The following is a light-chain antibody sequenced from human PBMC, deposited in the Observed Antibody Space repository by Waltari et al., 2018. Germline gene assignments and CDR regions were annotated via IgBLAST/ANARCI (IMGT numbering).Light chain of an antibody. CDR3: QQYYSTPPT. V-gene: IGKV4-1*01. Sequence: DIVMTQSPDSLALSLGERATIHCKSSQSVLYSSNNKNYLAWYQQKPGQPPKLLISWASTRESGVPDRFSGSGSGTDFTLTISSLQAEDVAVYYCQQYYSTPPTFGQGTKVEIK. J-gene: IGKJ1*01. CDR1: QSVLYSSNNKNY. CDR2: WAS.